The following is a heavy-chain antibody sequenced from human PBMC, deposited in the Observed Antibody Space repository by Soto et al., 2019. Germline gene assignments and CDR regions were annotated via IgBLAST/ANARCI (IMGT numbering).Heavy chain of an antibody. CDR2: TRNKANSYTT. Sequence: GGSLRLSCAASGFTFSDHYMDWVRQAPGKGLEWVGRTRNKANSYTTEYAASVKGRFTISRDDSKNSLYLQMNSLKTEDTAVYYCARISGSYASWYFDYWGQGALVTVSS. CDR3: ARISGSYASWYFDY. D-gene: IGHD1-26*01. J-gene: IGHJ4*02. V-gene: IGHV3-72*01. CDR1: GFTFSDHY.